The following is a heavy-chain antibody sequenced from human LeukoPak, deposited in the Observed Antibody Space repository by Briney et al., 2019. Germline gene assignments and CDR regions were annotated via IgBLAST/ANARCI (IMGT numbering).Heavy chain of an antibody. CDR2: IDTDGSST. J-gene: IGHJ4*02. V-gene: IGHV3-74*03. CDR3: ARGSIIDY. CDR1: GFTFRGYW. Sequence: PGGSLRLSCAAAGFTFRGYWMHWVRHAPGQGLVWVSHIDTDGSSTTYADSVKGRFTISRDNAKNTLYLQMNSLRAEDTAVYYCARGSIIDYWGQGTLVTVSS.